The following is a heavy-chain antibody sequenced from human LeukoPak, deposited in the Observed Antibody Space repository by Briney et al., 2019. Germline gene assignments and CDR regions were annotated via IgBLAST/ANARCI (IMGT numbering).Heavy chain of an antibody. D-gene: IGHD6-13*01. V-gene: IGHV1-69*13. CDR3: ARGLSWISSWYWAYFDY. CDR2: IIPIFGTA. J-gene: IGHJ4*02. CDR1: GGTFSSYA. Sequence: SVKVSCKASGGTFSSYAISWVRQAPGQGLEWMGGIIPIFGTANYARKFQGRVTITADESTSTAYMELSSLRSEDTAVYYCARGLSWISSWYWAYFDYWGQGTLVTVSS.